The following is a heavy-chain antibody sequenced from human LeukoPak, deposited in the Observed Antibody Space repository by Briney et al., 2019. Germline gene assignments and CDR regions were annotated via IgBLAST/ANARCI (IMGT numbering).Heavy chain of an antibody. V-gene: IGHV3-15*01. Sequence: GGSLRLSCAASGFTFSNAWMSWVRQAPGKGLEWVGRIKSKTDGGTTDYAAPEKGRFTISRVDSKNTLYLQMNSLKTEDTAVYYCTTDSLRYFDWLGAFDIWGQGTMVTVSS. J-gene: IGHJ3*02. CDR1: GFTFSNAW. CDR3: TTDSLRYFDWLGAFDI. D-gene: IGHD3-9*01. CDR2: IKSKTDGGTT.